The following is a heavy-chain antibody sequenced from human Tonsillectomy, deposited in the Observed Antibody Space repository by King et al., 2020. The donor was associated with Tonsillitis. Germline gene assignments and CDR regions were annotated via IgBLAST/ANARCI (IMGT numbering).Heavy chain of an antibody. D-gene: IGHD3-10*01. CDR3: AKDCVLLWFGEAVSNWFDP. J-gene: IGHJ5*02. V-gene: IGHV3-30*18. CDR2: ISFAGSNK. CDR1: GFTFSSYG. Sequence: QLVQSGGGVVQPGRSLGLSCAASGFTFSSYGMNWVRQAPGKGLDWVAVISFAGSNKYHADSVKGRFTISRDNSKNTRYLQMNCLRAEDTVVYYCAKDCVLLWFGEAVSNWFDPWGQGTLVTVSS.